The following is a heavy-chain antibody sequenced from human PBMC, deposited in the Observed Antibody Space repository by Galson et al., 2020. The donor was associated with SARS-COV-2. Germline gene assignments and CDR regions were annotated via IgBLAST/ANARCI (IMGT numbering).Heavy chain of an antibody. CDR3: ARADADHDFWSNSLLYYVLDV. Sequence: GGSLRLSCEASGFTFSSSTMNWVRQAPGKGLEWVSSISSSGVYIYYADSVRGRFTISRDNAKTSLYLQMNSLRVEDTAVYFCARADADHDFWSNSLLYYVLDVWGQGTTVTVSS. V-gene: IGHV3-21*01. J-gene: IGHJ6*02. CDR1: GFTFSSST. CDR2: ISSSGVYI. D-gene: IGHD3-3*01.